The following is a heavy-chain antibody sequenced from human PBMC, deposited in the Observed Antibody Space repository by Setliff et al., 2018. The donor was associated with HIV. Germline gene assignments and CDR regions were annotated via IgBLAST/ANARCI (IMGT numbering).Heavy chain of an antibody. CDR1: GGSLGNSNYY. D-gene: IGHD6-19*01. V-gene: IGHV4-39*01. J-gene: IGHJ5*01. CDR2: MSYSGST. Sequence: SETLSLTCTVSGGSLGNSNYYWGWIRQPPGKGLEWIGSMSYSGSTYYNPPLKSRVTISVDTSKKQFSLKLSSVTAADTAVYYCARLNLEQWVQRIDSWGQGTLVTVSS. CDR3: ARLNLEQWVQRIDS.